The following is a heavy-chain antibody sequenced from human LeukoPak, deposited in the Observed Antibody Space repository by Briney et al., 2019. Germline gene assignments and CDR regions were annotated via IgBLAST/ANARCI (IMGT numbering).Heavy chain of an antibody. CDR1: GLTFRNYA. D-gene: IGHD5-24*01. Sequence: GGSLRLSCAASGLTFRNYAMSWVRQAPGKGLEWVAVIWYDGSNKYYADSVKGRFTISRDNSKNTLYLQMNSLRAEDTATYYCVRDRDNHYFDFWGQGTLVTVSS. CDR3: VRDRDNHYFDF. J-gene: IGHJ4*02. CDR2: IWYDGSNK. V-gene: IGHV3-33*08.